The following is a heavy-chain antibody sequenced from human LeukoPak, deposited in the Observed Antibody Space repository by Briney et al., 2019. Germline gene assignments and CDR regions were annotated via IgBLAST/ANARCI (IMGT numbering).Heavy chain of an antibody. V-gene: IGHV3-74*01. J-gene: IGHJ5*02. CDR3: ARDLGQYYDTSDNWFDP. Sequence: GGSLRLSCAASGFTFNSFTMHWVRQAPGKVLVWVSRINSDGINTSYADSVKGRFTISRDNAKNTLNLQMNSLRAEDTAVYYCARDLGQYYDTSDNWFDPWGQGTLVTVSS. D-gene: IGHD3-22*01. CDR1: GFTFNSFT. CDR2: INSDGINT.